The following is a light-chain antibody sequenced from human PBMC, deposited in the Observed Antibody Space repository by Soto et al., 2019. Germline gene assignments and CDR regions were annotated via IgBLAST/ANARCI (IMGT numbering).Light chain of an antibody. J-gene: IGLJ3*02. CDR1: SSNIGAADD. V-gene: IGLV1-40*01. Sequence: QSVLTQPPSLSGAPGLRVTISCTGSSSNIGAADDVHWYQQLPGTAPKLLLYGNNNRPSGVPDRFSGSKSGTSASLAITGLQAEDEAEYYCQSYDSSLSGRVFGGGTKLTVL. CDR2: GNN. CDR3: QSYDSSLSGRV.